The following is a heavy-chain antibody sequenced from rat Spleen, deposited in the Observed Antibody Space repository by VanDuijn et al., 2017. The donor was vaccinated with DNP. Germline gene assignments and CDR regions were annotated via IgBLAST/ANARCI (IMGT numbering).Heavy chain of an antibody. J-gene: IGHJ2*01. CDR3: VRWNSGHFDY. D-gene: IGHD4-3*01. Sequence: EVQLVESGGGLVRPGRSLKLSCAASGFTFSNYHMAWVRQAPTKGLEWVASISSDVINTYYGNSVKGRFTISRDNAKRSLYLQMNSLRSEDMATYYCVRWNSGHFDYWGQGVMVTVSS. CDR2: ISSDVINT. V-gene: IGHV5-22*01. CDR1: GFTFSNYH.